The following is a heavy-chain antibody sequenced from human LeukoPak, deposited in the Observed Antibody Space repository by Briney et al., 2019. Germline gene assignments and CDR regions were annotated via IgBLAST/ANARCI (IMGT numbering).Heavy chain of an antibody. Sequence: GGSLRLSCAASGFTVSSNYMSWVRQAPGKGLEWVSAIYSAGTTYYADSVKGRFTISRDNSENTLYLQMNSLRAEDTAVYYCARGSLGTAMVHDCWGQGTLVTVSS. CDR2: IYSAGTT. CDR3: ARGSLGTAMVHDC. V-gene: IGHV3-53*01. D-gene: IGHD5-18*01. CDR1: GFTVSSNY. J-gene: IGHJ4*02.